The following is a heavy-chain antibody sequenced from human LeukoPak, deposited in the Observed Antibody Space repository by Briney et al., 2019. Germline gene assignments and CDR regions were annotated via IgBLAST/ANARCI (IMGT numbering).Heavy chain of an antibody. CDR2: IIPILGIA. V-gene: IGHV1-69*04. Sequence: ASVKVSCKASGGTFSSYAISWVRQAPGQGLEWMGRIIPILGIANYAQKFQGRVTITADKSTSTAYMELSSLRSEDTAVYYCARVDRYSSLGIDYWGQGTLVTVSS. CDR3: ARVDRYSSLGIDY. CDR1: GGTFSSYA. D-gene: IGHD6-13*01. J-gene: IGHJ4*02.